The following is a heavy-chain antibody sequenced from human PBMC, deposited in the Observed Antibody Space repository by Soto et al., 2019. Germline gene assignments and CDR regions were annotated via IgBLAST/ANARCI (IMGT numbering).Heavy chain of an antibody. V-gene: IGHV1-69*13. J-gene: IGHJ4*02. D-gene: IGHD3-10*01. Sequence: SVKFSCKAXGGTFSSYAIRGVRQAPGQGLEWMGGIIPIFGTANYGQKFQGRVMITAAESRSTAYMELSSLRSEDTAVYYCSLQPHSPGNLPYFAYWGQGTLVTVSS. CDR2: IIPIFGTA. CDR3: SLQPHSPGNLPYFAY. CDR1: GGTFSSYA.